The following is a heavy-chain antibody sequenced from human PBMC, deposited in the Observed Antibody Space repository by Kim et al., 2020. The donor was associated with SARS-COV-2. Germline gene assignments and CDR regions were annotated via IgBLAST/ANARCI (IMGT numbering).Heavy chain of an antibody. CDR3: TTPYYDSSGYYYDYYYGMDV. CDR1: GFTFSNAW. D-gene: IGHD3-22*01. CDR2: IKSKTDGGTT. J-gene: IGHJ6*02. V-gene: IGHV3-15*01. Sequence: GGSLRLSCAASGFTFSNAWMSWVRQAPGKGLEWVGRIKSKTDGGTTDYAAPVKGRFTISRDDSKNTLYLQMNSLKTEDTAVYYCTTPYYDSSGYYYDYYYGMDVWGQGTTVTVSS.